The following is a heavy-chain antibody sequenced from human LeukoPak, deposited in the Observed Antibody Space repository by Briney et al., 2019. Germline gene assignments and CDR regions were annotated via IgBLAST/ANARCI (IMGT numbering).Heavy chain of an antibody. Sequence: ASVTVSYKSSGYTFTSRDMHWGRQAPGQGLEWMGIINPSGGSTSYAQKFQGRVTMTRDMSTSTVYMELSSLRSEDTAVYYCARDGSVGAIFGCDSWGQGSLVTVCS. CDR3: ARDGSVGAIFGCDS. CDR2: INPSGGST. J-gene: IGHJ5*02. D-gene: IGHD1-26*01. V-gene: IGHV1-46*01. CDR1: GYTFTSRD.